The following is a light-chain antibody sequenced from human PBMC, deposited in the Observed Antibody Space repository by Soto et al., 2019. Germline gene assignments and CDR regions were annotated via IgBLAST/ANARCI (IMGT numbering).Light chain of an antibody. Sequence: QSVLTQPPSVSAASGQKITIPCSGSSSNIGNNYVSWYQQLPRAAPKLLIYENNKRPSGIPDRFSGSKSGTSATLGITGLQTGDEADYYCGTWDSSLSAGVFGGGTKLTVL. CDR3: GTWDSSLSAGV. J-gene: IGLJ3*02. CDR2: ENN. CDR1: SSNIGNNY. V-gene: IGLV1-51*01.